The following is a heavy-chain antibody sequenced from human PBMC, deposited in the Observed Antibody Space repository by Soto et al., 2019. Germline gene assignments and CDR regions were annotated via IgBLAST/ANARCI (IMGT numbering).Heavy chain of an antibody. Sequence: QVQLQESGPGLVKPSETLSLTCTVSGGSISSYYWSWIRQPPGKGLEWIGYIYYSGSTNYNPSLTRRVTISVDTSKNQFSLKLSSVTAADTDVYYCARRWGTSFDFWGQGTLVTVSS. J-gene: IGHJ4*02. CDR3: ARRWGTSFDF. D-gene: IGHD7-27*01. CDR1: GGSISSYY. CDR2: IYYSGST. V-gene: IGHV4-59*01.